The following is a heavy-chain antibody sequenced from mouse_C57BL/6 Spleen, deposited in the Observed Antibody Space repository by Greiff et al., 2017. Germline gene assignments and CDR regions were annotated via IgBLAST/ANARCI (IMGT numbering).Heavy chain of an antibody. J-gene: IGHJ1*03. CDR3: ARHSSNFWYFDV. CDR1: GFSLTSYG. D-gene: IGHD2-5*01. CDR2: IWRGGST. V-gene: IGHV2-2*01. Sequence: QVQLQQSGPGLVQPSQCLSITCTVSGFSLTSYGVHWVRQSPGKGLEWLGVIWRGGSTDYNAAFISRLSSSKDNSKSQVFFKMNSLQADDTAIYYCARHSSNFWYFDVWGTGTTVTVSS.